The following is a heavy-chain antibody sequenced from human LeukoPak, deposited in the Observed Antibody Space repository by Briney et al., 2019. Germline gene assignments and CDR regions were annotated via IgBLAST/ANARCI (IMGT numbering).Heavy chain of an antibody. CDR1: GLTFPNYW. J-gene: IGHJ4*02. CDR3: ARDRDDGGFDY. D-gene: IGHD4-23*01. Sequence: GGSLRLSCVASGLTFPNYWMSWVRQAPEKGLEWVANIKQDGRVKQYVDSMKGRFTISRDNAKNSLYLQMNSLRAEDTAVYYCARDRDDGGFDYWGQGILVTVSS. CDR2: IKQDGRVK. V-gene: IGHV3-7*01.